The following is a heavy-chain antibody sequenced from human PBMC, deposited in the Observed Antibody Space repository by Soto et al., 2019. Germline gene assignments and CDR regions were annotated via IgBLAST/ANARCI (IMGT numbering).Heavy chain of an antibody. J-gene: IGHJ5*02. CDR1: GDSMGSGDYY. CDR2: IYYIGTT. V-gene: IGHV4-30-4*01. CDR3: SRGSTYYGFLT. D-gene: IGHD3-10*01. Sequence: QVQLQESGPGLVKPSQTLSLTCTVSGDSMGSGDYYWTWIRQPPGKGLEWIGYIYYIGTTFYNPSLESRVNISIDTSKNHFSLRLTSVTAADTDVYYCSRGSTYYGFLTWGQGPLVTVSS.